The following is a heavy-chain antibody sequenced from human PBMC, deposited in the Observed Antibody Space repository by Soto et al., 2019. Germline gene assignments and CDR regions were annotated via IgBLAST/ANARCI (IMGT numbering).Heavy chain of an antibody. CDR1: GYSFTSYW. CDR3: ARQTAYSSSWLAAYYYYYCMDV. Sequence: GESLKISCKGSGYSFTSYWISWVRQMPGKGLEWVGRIDPSDSYTNYSPSFQGHVTISADKSISTAYLQWSSLKASDTAMYYCARQTAYSSSWLAAYYYYYCMDVWGQGTTVTVSS. V-gene: IGHV5-10-1*01. CDR2: IDPSDSYT. J-gene: IGHJ6*02. D-gene: IGHD6-13*01.